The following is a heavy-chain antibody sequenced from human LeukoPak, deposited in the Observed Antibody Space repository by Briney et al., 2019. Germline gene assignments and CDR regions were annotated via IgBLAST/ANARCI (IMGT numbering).Heavy chain of an antibody. Sequence: SETLSLTCTVSGGSISSYYWSWIRQPPGKGLEWIGSIYYSGSTYYNPSLKSRVTISVDTSKNQFSLKLSSVTAADTAVYYCARVGGFGYPVDYWGQGTLVTVSS. CDR3: ARVGGFGYPVDY. CDR1: GGSISSYY. CDR2: IYYSGST. V-gene: IGHV4-39*07. D-gene: IGHD4-23*01. J-gene: IGHJ4*02.